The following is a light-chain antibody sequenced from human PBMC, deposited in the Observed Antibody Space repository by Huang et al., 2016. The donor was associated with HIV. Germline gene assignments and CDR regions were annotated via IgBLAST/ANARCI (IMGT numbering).Light chain of an antibody. V-gene: IGKV1-5*03. CDR2: KAG. Sequence: DILMTQSPSTLSASVGDRVTITCRASQTINSWLAWYQQKPGTAPKLRIYKAGSLEGGVPSRFSGGGSGTEFTLSISSLQPDDFATYYCQQYDTYPWTFGQGTKVEVK. J-gene: IGKJ1*01. CDR1: QTINSW. CDR3: QQYDTYPWT.